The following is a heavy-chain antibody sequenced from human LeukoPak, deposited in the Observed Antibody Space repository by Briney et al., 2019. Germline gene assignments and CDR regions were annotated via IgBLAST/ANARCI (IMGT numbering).Heavy chain of an antibody. D-gene: IGHD3-22*01. CDR1: GFTFSSYA. CDR2: ISGSGGST. V-gene: IGHV3-23*01. CDR3: AKAAAVYYDSSGYYRT. J-gene: IGHJ5*02. Sequence: PGRSLRLSCAASGFTFSSYAMSWVRQAPGKGLEWVSAISGSGGSTYYADSVKGRFTISRDNSKNTLYLQMNSLRAEDTAVYYCAKAAAVYYDSSGYYRTWSQGTLVTVSS.